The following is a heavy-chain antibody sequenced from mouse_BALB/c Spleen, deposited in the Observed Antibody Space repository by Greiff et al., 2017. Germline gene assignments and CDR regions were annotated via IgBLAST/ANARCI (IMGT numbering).Heavy chain of an antibody. Sequence: VQLQQSGPELVKPGASMKISCKASGYSFTGYTMNWVKQSHGKNLEWIGLINPYNGGTSYNQKFKGKATLTVDKSSSTAYIELLSLTSEDSAVYYCARCYDPYYYAMDYWGQGTSVTVSS. V-gene: IGHV1-18*01. CDR2: INPYNGGT. J-gene: IGHJ4*01. D-gene: IGHD2-3*01. CDR1: GYSFTGYT. CDR3: ARCYDPYYYAMDY.